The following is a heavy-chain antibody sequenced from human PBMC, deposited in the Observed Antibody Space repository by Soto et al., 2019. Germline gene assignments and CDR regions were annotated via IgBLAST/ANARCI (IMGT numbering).Heavy chain of an antibody. J-gene: IGHJ4*02. D-gene: IGHD3-16*02. CDR1: GGSISSSSYY. V-gene: IGHV4-39*01. CDR2: IYYSGST. CDR3: ARVDGGDYVWGSYRSGNFDY. Sequence: QLQLQESGPGLVKPSETLSLTCTVSGGSISSSSYYWGWIRQPPGKGLEWIGSIYYSGSTYYNPSLKSRVTISVDTSKNQFSLKLSSVTAADTAVYYCARVDGGDYVWGSYRSGNFDYWGQGTLVTVSS.